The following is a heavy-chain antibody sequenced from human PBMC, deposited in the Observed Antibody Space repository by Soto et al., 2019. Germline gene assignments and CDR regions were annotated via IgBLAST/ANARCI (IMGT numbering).Heavy chain of an antibody. CDR1: GYTFTSYA. CDR3: ARVFKYSLAVAGTFSFAFDI. J-gene: IGHJ3*02. D-gene: IGHD6-19*01. CDR2: INAGNGNT. Sequence: PGESLKISCKASGYTFTSYAMHWVRQMPGKGLEWMGWINAGNGNTKYSQKFQGRVTITRDTSASTAYMELSSLRSEDTAVYYCARVFKYSLAVAGTFSFAFDIWGQGTMVTVSS. V-gene: IGHV1-3*01.